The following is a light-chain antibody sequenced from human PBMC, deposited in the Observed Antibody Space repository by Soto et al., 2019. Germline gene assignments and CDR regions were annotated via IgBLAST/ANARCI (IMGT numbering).Light chain of an antibody. CDR1: QSISTW. Sequence: DIHITQSPSTLAASVGDRVSITCRASQSISTWLAWYQQKPGKGPTLLIYKASRLESGVPSRFSGSGSGTEFALTISSLQPDDFATYYCQQYNSDPWTFGQGTKVEI. CDR2: KAS. CDR3: QQYNSDPWT. V-gene: IGKV1-5*03. J-gene: IGKJ1*01.